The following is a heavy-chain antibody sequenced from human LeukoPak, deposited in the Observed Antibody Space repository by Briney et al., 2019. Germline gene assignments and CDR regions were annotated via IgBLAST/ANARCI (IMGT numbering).Heavy chain of an antibody. J-gene: IGHJ6*02. V-gene: IGHV3-23*01. D-gene: IGHD5-18*01. Sequence: GGSLRLPCAASGFTFSSYAMSWVRQAPGKGLEWVSAISGSGGSTYYADSVKGRFTISRDNSKNTLYLQMNSLRAEDTAVYYCAKDRQYRYGMDVWGQGTTVTVSS. CDR2: ISGSGGST. CDR1: GFTFSSYA. CDR3: AKDRQYRYGMDV.